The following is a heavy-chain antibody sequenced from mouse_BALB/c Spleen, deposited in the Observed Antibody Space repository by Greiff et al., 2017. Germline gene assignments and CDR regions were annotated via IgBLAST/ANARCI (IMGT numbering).Heavy chain of an antibody. CDR2: ISYSGIT. J-gene: IGHJ2*01. Sequence: VQLKESGPGLVKPSQSLSLTCTVTGYSITSDYAWNWIRQFPGNKLEWMGYISYSGITSYNPSLKSRISITRDTSKNQFFLQLNSVTTEDTATYYCARFRDWFAYWGQGTTLTVSS. CDR3: ARFRDWFAY. V-gene: IGHV3-2*02. D-gene: IGHD2-2*01. CDR1: GYSITSDYA.